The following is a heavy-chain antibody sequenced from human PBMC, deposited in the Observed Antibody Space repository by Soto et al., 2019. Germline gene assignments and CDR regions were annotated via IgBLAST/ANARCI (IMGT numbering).Heavy chain of an antibody. V-gene: IGHV4-4*07. CDR3: ARDGSDSYGLDV. D-gene: IGHD3-10*01. CDR1: VGSISSYY. J-gene: IGHJ6*02. CDR2: IYNGGNT. Sequence: ETLSLTCTVSVGSISSYYWSWIRQSAGKGLEWIGRIYNGGNTQYNPSLKSRVTMSADTSKNQFSLRLNSVTAADTAVYYCARDGSDSYGLDVWGQGTTVTVSS.